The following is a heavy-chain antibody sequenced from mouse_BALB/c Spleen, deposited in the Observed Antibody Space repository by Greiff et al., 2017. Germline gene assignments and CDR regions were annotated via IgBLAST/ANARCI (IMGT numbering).Heavy chain of an antibody. J-gene: IGHJ2*01. CDR2: INPCSGYT. CDR1: GYTFTSYT. Sequence: VQLQESGAELARPGASVKMSCKASGYTFTSYTMHWVKQRPGQGLEWIGYINPCSGYTNYNQKFKDKATLTADKSSSTAYMQLSSVTSEDSAVYYCARGDYFDYWGQGTTLTVSS. V-gene: IGHV1-4*01. CDR3: ARGDYFDY.